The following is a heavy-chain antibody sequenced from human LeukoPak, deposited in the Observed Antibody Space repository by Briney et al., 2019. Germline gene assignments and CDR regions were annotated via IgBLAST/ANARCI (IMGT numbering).Heavy chain of an antibody. CDR2: ISRSSTYI. J-gene: IGHJ5*02. V-gene: IGHV3-21*01. D-gene: IGHD1-26*01. CDR1: GFTFSSYS. CDR3: ARGESDNWFDP. Sequence: GGSLRLSCAASGFTFSSYSMNWVRQAPGKGLEWVSGISRSSTYIYYANLLKGRFTISRDNAKNSLYLQMNSLRAEDTAVYYCARGESDNWFDPWGQGTLVTVSS.